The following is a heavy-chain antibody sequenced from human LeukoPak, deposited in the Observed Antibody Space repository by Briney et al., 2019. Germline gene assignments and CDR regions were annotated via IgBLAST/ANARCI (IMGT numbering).Heavy chain of an antibody. CDR3: ARLAVKHYYYMDV. V-gene: IGHV1-24*01. Sequence: ASVKVSCKVSGYTLNELSMHWVRQAPGKGLEWMGSFDPEDGETIYAQKFRGRVTMTEDTSTDTAYMELSNLRSEDTAVYYCARLAVKHYYYMDVWGKGTTVTVSS. J-gene: IGHJ6*03. D-gene: IGHD4-11*01. CDR2: FDPEDGET. CDR1: GYTLNELS.